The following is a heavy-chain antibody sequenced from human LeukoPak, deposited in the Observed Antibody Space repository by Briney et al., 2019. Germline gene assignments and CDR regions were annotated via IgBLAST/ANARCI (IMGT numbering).Heavy chain of an antibody. CDR3: TTTDHYYDSSGDIVDY. CDR1: GFTLSGFT. CDR2: IRSKANSYAT. Sequence: GGSLRLSCAASGFTLSGFTMHWVRQASGKGLEWVGRIRSKANSYATAYAASVKGRFTISRDESKNTAYLQMNSLKSEDTAVYYCTTTDHYYDSSGDIVDYWGQGTLVTVSS. D-gene: IGHD3-22*01. V-gene: IGHV3-73*01. J-gene: IGHJ4*02.